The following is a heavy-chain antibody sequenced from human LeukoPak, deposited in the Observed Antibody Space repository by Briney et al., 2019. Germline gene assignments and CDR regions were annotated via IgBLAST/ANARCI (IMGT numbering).Heavy chain of an antibody. V-gene: IGHV4-59*01. CDR2: IYYSGST. D-gene: IGHD2-21*01. Sequence: SETLSLTCTVSGGSISSYYWSWIRQPPGKGLEWIGYIYYSGSTNYNPSLKSRVTISVNTSKNQFSLKLSSVTAADTAVYYCARYSPSMGVFDYWGQGTLVTVSS. CDR1: GGSISSYY. J-gene: IGHJ4*02. CDR3: ARYSPSMGVFDY.